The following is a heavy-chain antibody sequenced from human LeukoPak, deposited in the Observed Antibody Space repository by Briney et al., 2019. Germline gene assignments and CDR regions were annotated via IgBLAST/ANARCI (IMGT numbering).Heavy chain of an antibody. CDR1: GFTVSSNY. D-gene: IGHD3-22*01. J-gene: IGHJ4*02. CDR3: ARDWYYYDSSGYYNGYFDY. Sequence: GGFPRLSCPASGFTVSSNYMSSVRQAPGKGLEWLSAIYSGGSTYYADSVKGRFTTSRANSKHTLYLQLNRLRAADTAVYYCARDWYYYDSSGYYNGYFDYWGQGTLVTVSS. V-gene: IGHV3-66*01. CDR2: IYSGGST.